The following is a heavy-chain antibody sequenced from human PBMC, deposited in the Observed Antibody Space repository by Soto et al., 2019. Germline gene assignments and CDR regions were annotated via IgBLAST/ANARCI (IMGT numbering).Heavy chain of an antibody. V-gene: IGHV3-23*01. CDR3: AKDPRPHFLWFGELPLYARPS. Sequence: GGSLRLSCAASGLTFSSYAMSWVRQAPRKGLEWVSAISGSGVSTNYADSVKGRFTISRDNSKNTLYLQMNSLRAEDTAVYYCAKDPRPHFLWFGELPLYARPSWGQGTLVTVSS. CDR1: GLTFSSYA. J-gene: IGHJ5*02. D-gene: IGHD3-10*01. CDR2: ISGSGVST.